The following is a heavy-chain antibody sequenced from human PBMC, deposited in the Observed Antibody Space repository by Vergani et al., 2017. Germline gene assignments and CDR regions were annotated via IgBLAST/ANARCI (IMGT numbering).Heavy chain of an antibody. D-gene: IGHD2-2*01. Sequence: QVQLVQSGAEVKKPGSSVKVSCKASGGTFSSYAISWVRQAPGHGLEWMGGVIPIFGTANYAQKFQGRVTITADESTSTAYMELSSLRSEDTAVYYCARVRGIVVVPAAKDAFDIWGQGTMVTVSS. CDR1: GGTFSSYA. CDR2: VIPIFGTA. J-gene: IGHJ3*02. V-gene: IGHV1-69*13. CDR3: ARVRGIVVVPAAKDAFDI.